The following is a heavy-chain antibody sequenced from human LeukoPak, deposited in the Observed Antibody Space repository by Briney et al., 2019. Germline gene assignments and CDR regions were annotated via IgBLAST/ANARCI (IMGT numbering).Heavy chain of an antibody. D-gene: IGHD6-13*01. V-gene: IGHV4-59*01. CDR2: IYYSGST. CDR1: GGSISNYY. CDR3: ARVTGYVMEDYFNY. J-gene: IGHJ4*02. Sequence: KTSETLSLTCIVSGGSISNYYWNWIRQPPGKGLEWIGYIYYSGSTNYNPSLKSRVTISVDTSKNQFSLRLSSVTAADTAVYYCARVTGYVMEDYFNYWGQGTLVTVSS.